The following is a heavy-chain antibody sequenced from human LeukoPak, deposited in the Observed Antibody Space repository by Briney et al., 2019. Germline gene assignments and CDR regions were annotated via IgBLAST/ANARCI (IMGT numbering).Heavy chain of an antibody. Sequence: PGGSLRLSCAGSGFTFGSYWMSWVRQAPGKGLEWVANIKQDGSEKSYVDSVKGRFTISRDNAENSLYLQMNSLRAEDSAVYYCARGGSYWNTYYFGYWGQGTLVTVSS. V-gene: IGHV3-7*01. CDR2: IKQDGSEK. CDR3: ARGGSYWNTYYFGY. D-gene: IGHD1/OR15-1a*01. CDR1: GFTFGSYW. J-gene: IGHJ4*02.